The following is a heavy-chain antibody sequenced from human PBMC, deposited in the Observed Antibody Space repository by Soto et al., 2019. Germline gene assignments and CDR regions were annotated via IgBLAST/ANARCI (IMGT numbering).Heavy chain of an antibody. V-gene: IGHV3-21*01. CDR2: ISSSSYI. CDR1: GFTFSSYS. CDR3: ARDCSSTSCYDNWFDP. D-gene: IGHD2-2*01. Sequence: PGGSLRLSCAASGFTFSSYSMNWVRQAPGKGLEWVSSISSSSYIYYADSVKGRFTISRDNAKNSLYLQMNSLRAEDTAVYYCARDCSSTSCYDNWFDPWGQGTLVTVSS. J-gene: IGHJ5*02.